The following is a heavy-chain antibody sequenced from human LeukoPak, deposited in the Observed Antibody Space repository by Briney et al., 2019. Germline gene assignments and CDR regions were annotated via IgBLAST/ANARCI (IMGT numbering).Heavy chain of an antibody. Sequence: ASVKVSCKASGYTFTGHYMHWVRQAPGQGLEWMGWINPNRGGTNFAQKFQGRVTMTRDTSITTAYMELSRLRSDDTAVYYCARDRREVSYYGSGTFKFGENYFDYWGQGTLLTVSS. J-gene: IGHJ4*02. V-gene: IGHV1-2*02. CDR2: INPNRGGT. CDR3: ARDRREVSYYGSGTFKFGENYFDY. CDR1: GYTFTGHY. D-gene: IGHD3-10*01.